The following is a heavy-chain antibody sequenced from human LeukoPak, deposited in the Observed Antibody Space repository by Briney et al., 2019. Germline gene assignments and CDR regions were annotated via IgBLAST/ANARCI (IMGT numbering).Heavy chain of an antibody. J-gene: IGHJ4*02. CDR3: ARATTVSGLFDY. Sequence: SETLSLTCSVSGDSITRGGFYWSWLRQHPGKGLEWIGYIYTSGDTNYNASLKSRVAISLDTSRDQFSLSLTSVTAADTAVYFCARATTVSGLFDYWGQGTLVTVSS. D-gene: IGHD1-1*01. CDR1: GDSITRGGFY. V-gene: IGHV4-31*03. CDR2: IYTSGDT.